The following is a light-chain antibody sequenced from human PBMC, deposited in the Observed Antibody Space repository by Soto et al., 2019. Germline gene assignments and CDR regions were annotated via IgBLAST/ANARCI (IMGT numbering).Light chain of an antibody. V-gene: IGKV3D-15*02. CDR3: HQDFNLPWT. CDR2: GTS. J-gene: IGKJ1*01. Sequence: EVVVTQSPATLSVSPGERAPVSCMASESVGRHLAWYHQKPGQAPRLLIYGTSTRATGIPVRFSGSGSGTDFTLTISSLQPEDFAVYFCHQDFNLPWTFGQGTKVDIK. CDR1: ESVGRH.